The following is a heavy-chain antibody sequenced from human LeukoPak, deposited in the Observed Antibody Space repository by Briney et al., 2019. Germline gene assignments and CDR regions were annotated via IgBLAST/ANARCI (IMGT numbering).Heavy chain of an antibody. Sequence: SETLSLTCTVSGGSISSSSYYWGWIRQPPGKGLEWIGSIYYSGSTYYNPSLKSRVTISVDTSKNQFSLKLSSVTAADTAVYYCARDSGCSGGSCYQRYWGQGTLVTVSS. CDR3: ARDSGCSGGSCYQRY. J-gene: IGHJ4*02. V-gene: IGHV4-39*02. D-gene: IGHD2-15*01. CDR2: IYYSGST. CDR1: GGSISSSSYY.